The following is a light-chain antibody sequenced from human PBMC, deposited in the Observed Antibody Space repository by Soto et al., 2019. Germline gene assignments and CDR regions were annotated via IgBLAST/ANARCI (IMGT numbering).Light chain of an antibody. J-gene: IGKJ2*02. CDR3: QQYNNWPPWT. Sequence: EIVMTQSPATLSVSPGERATLSCRASQSVSSNLAWYQQKPGQAPRLLIYGASTRDTGIPARFSGRGSGTEFTLTISSLQSEDFAVYYCQQYNNWPPWTFGQGNKLEIK. CDR2: GAS. V-gene: IGKV3-15*01. CDR1: QSVSSN.